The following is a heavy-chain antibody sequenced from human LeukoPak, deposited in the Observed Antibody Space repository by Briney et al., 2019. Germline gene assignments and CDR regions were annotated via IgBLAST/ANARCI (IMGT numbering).Heavy chain of an antibody. J-gene: IGHJ4*02. CDR3: ARVTSRGSYFDY. V-gene: IGHV4-61*02. CDR1: GGSISSGSYY. CDR2: IYTSGST. D-gene: IGHD2-2*01. Sequence: SSETLSLTCTVSGGSISSGSYYWSWIRQPAGKGLEWIGRIYTSGSTNYNPSLKSRVTMSVDTSKNQFSLKLSSVTAADTAVYYCARVTSRGSYFDYWGQGTLVTVSS.